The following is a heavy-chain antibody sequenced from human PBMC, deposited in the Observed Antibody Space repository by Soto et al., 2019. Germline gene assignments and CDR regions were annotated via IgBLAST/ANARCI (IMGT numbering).Heavy chain of an antibody. CDR3: TKDTFCAWDA. V-gene: IGHV3-74*01. Sequence: EAQLVEYGGGLVQPGGSLTLSCTASEITLNIYWMHWIRQAPGKGLVWVSRINQESTTLTYEDSVTCRFSISRDSAKNTLYLQMNGLSAEDTAIYYCTKDTFCAWDAWGQGTLVTVSS. CDR1: EITLNIYW. CDR2: INQESTTL. J-gene: IGHJ5*02.